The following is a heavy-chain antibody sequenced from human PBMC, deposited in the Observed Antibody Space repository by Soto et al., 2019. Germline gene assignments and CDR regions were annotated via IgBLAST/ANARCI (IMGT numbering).Heavy chain of an antibody. D-gene: IGHD6-19*01. V-gene: IGHV3-23*01. Sequence: GKGLEWVSSISDNGGTTYYADSVKGRFTISRDNSKNTLYLQMNSLRAEDTAVYYCAKDNGYSSGWKDYWGQGTLVTVSS. CDR3: AKDNGYSSGWKDY. J-gene: IGHJ4*02. CDR2: ISDNGGTT.